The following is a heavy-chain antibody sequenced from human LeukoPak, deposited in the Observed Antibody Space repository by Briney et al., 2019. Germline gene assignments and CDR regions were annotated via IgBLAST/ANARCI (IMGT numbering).Heavy chain of an antibody. CDR3: TRYSSGWS. D-gene: IGHD6-19*01. Sequence: GGSLRLSCAASGFTFSVYSMSWIRQAPGKGPEWVGRIKSKTHGGTTDYAAPVKGRFTISRDDSKNTLYLEMNSLKTEDTAVCYCTRYSSGWSWGQGTLVTVSS. V-gene: IGHV3-15*01. CDR2: IKSKTHGGTT. J-gene: IGHJ5*02. CDR1: GFTFSVYS.